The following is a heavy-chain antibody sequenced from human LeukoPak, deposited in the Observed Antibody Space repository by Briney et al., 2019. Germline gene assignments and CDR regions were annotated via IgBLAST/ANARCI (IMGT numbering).Heavy chain of an antibody. J-gene: IGHJ1*01. CDR2: LYIGGNT. CDR1: GFTFSNNY. V-gene: IGHV3-53*01. CDR3: AGDQWLALQH. D-gene: IGHD6-19*01. Sequence: GGSLRLSCAASGFTFSNNYMSWVRQAPGKGLEWVSVLYIGGNTYYADSVKGRFTISRDNSKNTLYLQMSSLRAEDTAVYYCAGDQWLALQHWGQGTLVTVSS.